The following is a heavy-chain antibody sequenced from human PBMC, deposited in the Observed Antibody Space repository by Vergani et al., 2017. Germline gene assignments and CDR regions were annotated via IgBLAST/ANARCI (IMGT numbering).Heavy chain of an antibody. J-gene: IGHJ4*02. CDR1: GDSMNTYY. CDR3: ARGALWWLRQIDS. CDR2: IYDSGDT. D-gene: IGHD2-21*01. Sequence: QVQLQESGPGLVKPSETLSLTCSVSGDSMNTYYWTWIRQPPGKGLEWIGYIYDSGDTKYNPSLKSRVTMSLDTSKNKFSLNLYTVTAAATAVYYCARGALWWLRQIDSWGQGTLVTVSS. V-gene: IGHV4-59*01.